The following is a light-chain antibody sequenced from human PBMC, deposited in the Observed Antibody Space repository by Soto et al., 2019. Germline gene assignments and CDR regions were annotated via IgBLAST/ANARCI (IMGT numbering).Light chain of an antibody. V-gene: IGKV3-20*01. CDR2: GTS. CDR1: QSVSSY. CDR3: QQYGSSPPT. J-gene: IGKJ2*01. Sequence: DTVLTQSPGTLSLSPGERATLSCRASQSVSSYSAWYQQKPGQAPRLLIYGTSSRAIGIPDRFSGSGSGTDFTLTISRLEPEDFAVYYCQQYGSSPPTFGQGTKLEIK.